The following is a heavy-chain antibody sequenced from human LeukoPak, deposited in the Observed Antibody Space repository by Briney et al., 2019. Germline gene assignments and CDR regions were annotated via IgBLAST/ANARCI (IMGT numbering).Heavy chain of an antibody. V-gene: IGHV6-1*01. CDR2: TYYRSKWYY. J-gene: IGHJ4*02. D-gene: IGHD6-19*01. Sequence: SQTLSLTCDVSGDSVSRSSAAWTWIRQSPSRGLEWLGRTYYRSKWYYDYAESVQGRITINPDTSKNQVSLQLKSVTTEDTAVYYCARDKWLDTSFDYWGQGILVTVSS. CDR1: GDSVSRSSAA. CDR3: ARDKWLDTSFDY.